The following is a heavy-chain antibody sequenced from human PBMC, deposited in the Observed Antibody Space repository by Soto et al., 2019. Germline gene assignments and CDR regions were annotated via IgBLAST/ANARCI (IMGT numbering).Heavy chain of an antibody. CDR1: GYTFTSYY. D-gene: IGHD3-3*01. Sequence: ASVKVSCKASGYTFTSYYMHWVRQAPGQGLEWMGIINPSGGSTSYAQKFQGRVTMTRDTSTSTVYMELSSLRSEDTAVYYCARDLFTGQNPYYDFWSGYYPSWYYYGMDVWGQGTTVTVSS. CDR3: ARDLFTGQNPYYDFWSGYYPSWYYYGMDV. CDR2: INPSGGST. V-gene: IGHV1-46*01. J-gene: IGHJ6*02.